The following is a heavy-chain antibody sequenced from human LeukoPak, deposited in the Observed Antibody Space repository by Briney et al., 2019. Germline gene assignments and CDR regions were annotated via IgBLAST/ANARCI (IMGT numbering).Heavy chain of an antibody. CDR2: ISSSSSCI. CDR3: ARDQYSSIPLDY. Sequence: GGSLRLSCAASGFTFSSYSMNWVRQAPGKGLEWVSSISSSSSCIYYADSVKGRFTISRDNAKNSLYLQMNSLRAEDTAVYYCARDQYSSIPLDYWGQGTLVTVSS. CDR1: GFTFSSYS. J-gene: IGHJ4*02. V-gene: IGHV3-21*01. D-gene: IGHD6-19*01.